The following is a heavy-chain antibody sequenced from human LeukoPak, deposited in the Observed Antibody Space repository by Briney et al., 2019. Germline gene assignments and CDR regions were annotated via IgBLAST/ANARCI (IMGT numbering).Heavy chain of an antibody. J-gene: IGHJ5*02. CDR2: TWYDGTNT. V-gene: IGHV3-33*01. Sequence: GRSLRLSCAASGFTFSSYGMHWVRQAPGKGLEWVAVTWYDGTNTYYADSVKGRFTISRDNSKNTLYLQMNSLRAEDTAVYYCARYCRSTSCIRQGFDPWGQGTLVTVSS. CDR1: GFTFSSYG. CDR3: ARYCRSTSCIRQGFDP. D-gene: IGHD2-2*01.